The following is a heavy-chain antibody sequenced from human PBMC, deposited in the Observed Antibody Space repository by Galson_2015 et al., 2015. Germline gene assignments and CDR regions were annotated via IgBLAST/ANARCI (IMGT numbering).Heavy chain of an antibody. CDR3: ARDCASGDCAQPNWAKNHFDY. D-gene: IGHD2-21*02. CDR1: GFTFSSYW. CDR2: IISDGSST. J-gene: IGHJ4*02. Sequence: LRLSCAASGFTFSSYWMHWVRQAPGKGLVWVSRIISDGSSTNYADSVKGRFTISRDNSKNTLYLQKNSLRAEDSAVYYCARDCASGDCAQPNWAKNHFDYWGQGTLVTVSS. V-gene: IGHV3-74*01.